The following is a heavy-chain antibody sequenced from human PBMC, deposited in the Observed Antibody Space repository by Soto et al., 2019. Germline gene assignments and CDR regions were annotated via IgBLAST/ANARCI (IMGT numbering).Heavy chain of an antibody. CDR2: IDHSGTT. CDR3: ARAYSGFSISP. CDR1: GGAISSDNW. J-gene: IGHJ5*02. V-gene: IGHV4-4*02. D-gene: IGHD2-15*01. Sequence: QMQLQESGQGLVNPSGTLSLTCAVSGGAISSDNWLTWVRQPPGKGLEWIGEIDHSGTTNYNPSLKSRVTISVDKSKNQFSLKVNSVTAADTAVYYCARAYSGFSISPWGQGTLVTVSS.